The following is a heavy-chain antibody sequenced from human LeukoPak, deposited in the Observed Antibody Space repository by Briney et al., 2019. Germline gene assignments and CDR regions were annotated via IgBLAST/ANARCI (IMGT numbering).Heavy chain of an antibody. J-gene: IGHJ4*02. D-gene: IGHD3-10*01. V-gene: IGHV3-11*01. Sequence: PGGSLRLSCAASGFTFGDYYMSWIRQAPGKGLEWLSYISSSGSTIYYADSVKGRFTISRDNAKNSLYLQMNSLRAEDTAVYYCARRSNSYYYFDYWGQGTLVTVSS. CDR2: ISSSGSTI. CDR1: GFTFGDYY. CDR3: ARRSNSYYYFDY.